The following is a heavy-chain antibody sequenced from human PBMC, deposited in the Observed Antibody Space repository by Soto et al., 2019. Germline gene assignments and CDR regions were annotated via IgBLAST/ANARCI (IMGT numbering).Heavy chain of an antibody. V-gene: IGHV4-31*03. D-gene: IGHD5-12*01. J-gene: IGHJ4*02. CDR1: GGSISSGGYY. CDR2: IYYSGST. Sequence: QVQLQESGPGLVKPSQTLSLTCTVSGGSISSGGYYWSWIRQHPGKGLEWIGYIYYSGSTYYNPSLKSRVTISVDTSKNQFSLKLRSVTAADMAVYYCARDAGEMATTNTRWGQGTLVTVSS. CDR3: ARDAGEMATTNTR.